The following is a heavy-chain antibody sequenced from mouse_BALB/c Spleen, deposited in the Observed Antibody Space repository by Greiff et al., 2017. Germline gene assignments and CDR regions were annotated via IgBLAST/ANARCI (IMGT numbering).Heavy chain of an antibody. J-gene: IGHJ2*01. CDR2: IDPENGNT. CDR1: GFNIKDYY. D-gene: IGHD2-5*01. Sequence: VQLQQSGAELVRPGALVKLSCKASGFNIKDYYMHWVKQRHEKGLEWIGWIDPENGNTIYDPKFQGKASITADTSSNTAYLQLSSLTSEDAAVYYSAKSDSNYEGYWGQGTTLTVSS. CDR3: AKSDSNYEGY. V-gene: IGHV14-1*02.